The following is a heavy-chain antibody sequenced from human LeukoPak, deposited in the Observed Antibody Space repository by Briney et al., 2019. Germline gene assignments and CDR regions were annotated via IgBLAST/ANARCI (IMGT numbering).Heavy chain of an antibody. CDR3: GFRGTSDYYVF. Sequence: GGSLRLSCAGSGFTFRTYAFSWVRQAPGKGREWVSSVGSNGAKYSGKTVEGRFTSSSANSKNALNLQMNGLRTGARAVYYGGFRGTSDYYVFWGQGTLVTVSS. CDR1: GFTFRTYA. V-gene: IGHV3-23*01. D-gene: IGHD3-22*01. J-gene: IGHJ4*02. CDR2: VGSNGAK.